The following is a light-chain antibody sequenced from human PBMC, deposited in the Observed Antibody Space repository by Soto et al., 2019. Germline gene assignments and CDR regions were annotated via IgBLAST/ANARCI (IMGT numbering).Light chain of an antibody. Sequence: TLSLTPAERAALSCRASKSIRSKLASYQQKPGQAPRLLLYGASTRANGIPARFSGSGSGTEFTPTTSRLQPEDFAVYYCQQYGTSPFTFGHGTKVDIK. V-gene: IGKV3D-15*01. CDR2: GAS. CDR3: QQYGTSPFT. CDR1: KSIRSK. J-gene: IGKJ3*01.